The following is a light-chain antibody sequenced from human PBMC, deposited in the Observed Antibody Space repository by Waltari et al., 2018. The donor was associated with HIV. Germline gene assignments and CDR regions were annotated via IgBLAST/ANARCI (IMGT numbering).Light chain of an antibody. V-gene: IGKV4-1*01. J-gene: IGKJ4*01. CDR1: QSVLYSSNNNNY. CDR3: QQYYNTPLT. Sequence: IVMTQSPDSLALSLGARAPIHCKSSQSVLYSSNNNNYLAWYLQKPGQPPKLLIYWASTRESGVPDRFSGSGSGTDFTLTISSLQAEDVAIYYCQQYYNTPLTFGGGTRVEIK. CDR2: WAS.